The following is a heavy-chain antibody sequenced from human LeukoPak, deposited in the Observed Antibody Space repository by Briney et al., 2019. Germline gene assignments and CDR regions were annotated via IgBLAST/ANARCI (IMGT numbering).Heavy chain of an antibody. CDR1: GFTFSSYS. D-gene: IGHD2-15*01. V-gene: IGHV3-21*01. CDR3: ARGYCSGGSCPHDC. CDR2: ISSSSSYI. J-gene: IGHJ4*02. Sequence: GGSLRLSCAASGFTFSSYSMNWVRQAPGKGLEWVSSISSSSSYIYYADSVKGRFTISRDNAKNSLYLQMNSLRAEDTAVYYCARGYCSGGSCPHDCWGQGTLVTVSS.